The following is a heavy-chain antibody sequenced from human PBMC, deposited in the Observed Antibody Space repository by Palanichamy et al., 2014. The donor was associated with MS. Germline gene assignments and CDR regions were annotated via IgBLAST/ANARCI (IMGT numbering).Heavy chain of an antibody. V-gene: IGHV3-66*02. CDR3: ASRSSGYYYDDAFDI. Sequence: GGSLRLSCAASGFTVSSNYMSWVRQAPGKGLEWVSVIYSGGSTYYADSVKGRFTISRDNSKNTLYLQMNSLRAEDTAVYYCASRSSGYYYDDAFDIWGQGTMVTVSS. CDR1: GFTVSSNY. CDR2: IYSGGST. D-gene: IGHD3-22*01. J-gene: IGHJ3*02.